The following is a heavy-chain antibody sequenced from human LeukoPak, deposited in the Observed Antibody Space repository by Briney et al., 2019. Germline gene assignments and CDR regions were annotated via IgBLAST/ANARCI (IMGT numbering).Heavy chain of an antibody. D-gene: IGHD3-22*01. CDR3: ARDHHYYDSSGYYYAETPIDY. V-gene: IGHV4-39*07. CDR2: IYYSGST. CDR1: GGSISSSSYY. J-gene: IGHJ4*02. Sequence: ASETLSLTCTVSGGSISSSSYYWGWIRQPPGKGLEWIGSIYYSGSTYYNPSLKSRVTISVDTSKNQFSLKLSSVTAADTAVYYCARDHHYYDSSGYYYAETPIDYWGQGTLVTVSS.